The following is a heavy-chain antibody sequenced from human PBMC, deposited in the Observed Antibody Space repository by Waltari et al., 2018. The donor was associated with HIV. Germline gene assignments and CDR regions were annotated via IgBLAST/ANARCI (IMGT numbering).Heavy chain of an antibody. CDR3: ARDLRLRSPTYGMDV. CDR1: ALPFSGYC. CDR2: MGRRSSYI. D-gene: IGHD3-16*01. Sequence: EVQLVESGGGLVKPGGSLRLSCAASALPFSGYCVNWVRQAPGKGLEWVSSMGRRSSYISYADSVKGRFTISRDNAKNSLYLQMNSLRAEDTAVYYCARDLRLRSPTYGMDVWGQGTTVTVSS. J-gene: IGHJ6*02. V-gene: IGHV3-21*01.